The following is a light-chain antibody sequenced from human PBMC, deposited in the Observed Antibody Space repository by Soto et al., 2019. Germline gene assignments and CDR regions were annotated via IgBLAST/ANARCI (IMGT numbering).Light chain of an antibody. CDR2: GAS. V-gene: IGKV3-15*01. CDR1: QSVATN. CDR3: QQYNKWPQT. Sequence: VLTQSPAALSVIQWERATLSCMASQSVATNLAWYQQRPGQAPRLLIYGASKRAIGLPARFSGSGSGTEFTLTISSLQSEDFTVYYSQQYNKWPQTFGQGAMVDI. J-gene: IGKJ1*01.